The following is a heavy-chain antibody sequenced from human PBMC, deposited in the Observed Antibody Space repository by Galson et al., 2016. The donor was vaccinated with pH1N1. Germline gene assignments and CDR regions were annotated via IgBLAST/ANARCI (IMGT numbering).Heavy chain of an antibody. J-gene: IGHJ2*01. V-gene: IGHV1-8*01. CDR2: MNPNSGNT. D-gene: IGHD2-21*02. Sequence: SVKVSCKASGYTFTNFDINWVRQATGQGLEWMGWMNPNSGNTGYAQKFQGRVTMTRNTSIRTAYMELSSLRSEDTAIYYCAIMYCGGDCPPGYFDLWGRGTLV. CDR1: GYTFTNFD. CDR3: AIMYCGGDCPPGYFDL.